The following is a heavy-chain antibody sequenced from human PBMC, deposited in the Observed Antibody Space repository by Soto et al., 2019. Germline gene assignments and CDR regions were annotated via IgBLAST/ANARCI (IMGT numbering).Heavy chain of an antibody. Sequence: GGSLTLSCAASGFTFSNDLLRWVRQAPGKGHEWVWRINADGVSTHYEDSARGRFTISRDNAKNTQFLQLNSLVVEDAAIYYCIKVLTRGVVAPRYYFDAWGQGTMV. D-gene: IGHD3-9*01. J-gene: IGHJ4*01. V-gene: IGHV3-74*01. CDR2: INADGVST. CDR1: GFTFSNDL. CDR3: IKVLTRGVVAPRYYFDA.